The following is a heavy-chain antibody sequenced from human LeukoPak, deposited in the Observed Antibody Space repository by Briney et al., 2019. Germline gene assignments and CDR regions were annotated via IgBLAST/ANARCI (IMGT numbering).Heavy chain of an antibody. J-gene: IGHJ6*02. CDR2: INHSGST. CDR3: ATLEATVISYYGMDV. D-gene: IGHD4-17*01. V-gene: IGHV4-34*01. Sequence: SETLSLTCAVYGGSFSGYYWSWIRQPPGKGLEWIGEINHSGSTNYNPSLKCRVTISVDTSKNQFSLKLSSVTAADTAVYYCATLEATVISYYGMDVWGQGTTVTVPS. CDR1: GGSFSGYY.